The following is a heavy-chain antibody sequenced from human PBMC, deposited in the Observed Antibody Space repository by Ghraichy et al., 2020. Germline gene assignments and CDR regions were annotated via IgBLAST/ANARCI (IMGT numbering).Heavy chain of an antibody. Sequence: LSLTCAASGFTFSSYDMHWVRQATGKGLEWVSAIGTAGDPYYPGSVKGRFTISRENAKNSLYLQMNSLRAGDTAVYYCARGGDPDRHYYYYYMDVWGKGTTVTVSS. D-gene: IGHD2-21*02. CDR2: IGTAGDP. CDR3: ARGGDPDRHYYYYYMDV. CDR1: GFTFSSYD. J-gene: IGHJ6*03. V-gene: IGHV3-13*05.